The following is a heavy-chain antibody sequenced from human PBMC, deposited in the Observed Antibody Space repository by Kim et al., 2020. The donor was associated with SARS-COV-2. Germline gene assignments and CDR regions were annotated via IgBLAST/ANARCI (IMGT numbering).Heavy chain of an antibody. D-gene: IGHD3-10*01. CDR2: ISYDGSNK. J-gene: IGHJ6*02. Sequence: GGSLRLSCAASGFTFSSYGMHWVRQAPGKGLECVAVISYDGSNKYYADSVKGRFTISRDNSKNTLYLQMNSLRAEDTAVYYCAKESGSGSYYAWTYYYYGMDVWGQGTTVTVSS. CDR1: GFTFSSYG. CDR3: AKESGSGSYYAWTYYYYGMDV. V-gene: IGHV3-30*18.